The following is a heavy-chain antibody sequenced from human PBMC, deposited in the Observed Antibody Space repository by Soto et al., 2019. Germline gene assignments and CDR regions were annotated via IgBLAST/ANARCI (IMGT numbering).Heavy chain of an antibody. CDR1: VFSFSSYT. V-gene: IGHV3-48*02. CDR2: VSTSSKTI. Sequence: GGSLRLSCAASVFSFSSYTMNWVRQAPGKGLEWVSYVSTSSKTIYYADSVKGRFTISRDNAKNSLYLQMNSLRDEDTAVYYCARDRSVTTEILDFWGTGTLVTVSS. D-gene: IGHD4-17*01. CDR3: ARDRSVTTEILDF. J-gene: IGHJ4*02.